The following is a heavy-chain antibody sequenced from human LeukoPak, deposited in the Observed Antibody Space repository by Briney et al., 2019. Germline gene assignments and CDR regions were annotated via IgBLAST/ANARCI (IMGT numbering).Heavy chain of an antibody. V-gene: IGHV4-38-2*02. Sequence: SETLSLTCTVSGYSISSGYNWGWIRQPPGKRLQWIGSIYYSGSTNYNPSLKSRVTISVDTSENQFSLKLSSVTAADTAVYYCARVGGVGGNVNFDSWGQGTLVTVSS. CDR3: ARVGGVGGNVNFDS. J-gene: IGHJ4*02. CDR1: GYSISSGYN. CDR2: IYYSGST. D-gene: IGHD4-23*01.